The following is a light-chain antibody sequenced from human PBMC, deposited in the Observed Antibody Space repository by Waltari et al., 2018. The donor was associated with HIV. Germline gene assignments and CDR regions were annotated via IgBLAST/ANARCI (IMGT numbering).Light chain of an antibody. J-gene: IGLJ3*02. CDR3: QSYDSSNSWV. CDR1: SGSIASNS. V-gene: IGLV6-57*04. Sequence: NFMLTQPHSVSESPGKTVTISCTRSSGSIASNSVQWYQQRPGRAPTTVIYEDNQRPSGVPDRFSGSIDSSSNSASLTISGLKTEDEADYYCQSYDSSNSWVFGGGTKLTVL. CDR2: EDN.